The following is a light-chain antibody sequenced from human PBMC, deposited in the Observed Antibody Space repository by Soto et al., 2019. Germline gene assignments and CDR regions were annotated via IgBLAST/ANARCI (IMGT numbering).Light chain of an antibody. J-gene: IGKJ1*01. Sequence: EIVLTQSPGTLSLSPGETATLSCRASQSVTSGDLAWYQQKPGQAPRLLIYRASSRVTGIPDRFSGSGSGTDFTLTISRLEPEDFAVYYCQQYGNFPRTFGQGTKVEIK. CDR1: QSVTSGD. V-gene: IGKV3-20*01. CDR3: QQYGNFPRT. CDR2: RAS.